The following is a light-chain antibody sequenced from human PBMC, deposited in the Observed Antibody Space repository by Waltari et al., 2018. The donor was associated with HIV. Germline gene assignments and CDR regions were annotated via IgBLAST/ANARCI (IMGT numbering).Light chain of an antibody. V-gene: IGLV2-14*01. CDR1: SSDVGCYAC. J-gene: IGLJ2*01. CDR3: CSYTGTNSLH. Sequence: QSALTQPASVSGSPGQSITISCTAASSDVGCYACISWYQQHPGKAPRLIIYEVTNRPSGVSNRFFGSKSANTASLTISGLQADDEADYYCSYTGTNSLHFGGGTKVTVL. CDR2: EVT.